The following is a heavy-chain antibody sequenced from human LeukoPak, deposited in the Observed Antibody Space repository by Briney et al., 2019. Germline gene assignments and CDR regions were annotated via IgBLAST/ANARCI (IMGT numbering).Heavy chain of an antibody. Sequence: GGSLRLSCAASGLTVGGSYMNWVRQAPGKGLEWVSVIYRGGDTYYADSVEGRFTISRDNSKNTLYLQMNSLRAEDTAVYYCASCREGYNWLDYWGQGTRVIVSS. D-gene: IGHD5-24*01. J-gene: IGHJ4*02. CDR2: IYRGGDT. CDR3: ASCREGYNWLDY. CDR1: GLTVGGSY. V-gene: IGHV3-53*01.